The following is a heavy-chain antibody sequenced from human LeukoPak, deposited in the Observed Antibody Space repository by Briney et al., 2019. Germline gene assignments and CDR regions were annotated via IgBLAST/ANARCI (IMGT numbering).Heavy chain of an antibody. CDR1: GFTFSSYA. Sequence: PGGSLRLSCAASGFTFSSYAMSSVRQAPGKGLEWVSAISGSGGSPYYADSVRGGFTISRDNSKNTLDLQMNSLRAEDMGVYYCAKDGAYCGGDCYPNWYFDLWGRGTLVTVSS. CDR3: AKDGAYCGGDCYPNWYFDL. CDR2: ISGSGGSP. J-gene: IGHJ2*01. V-gene: IGHV3-23*01. D-gene: IGHD2-21*02.